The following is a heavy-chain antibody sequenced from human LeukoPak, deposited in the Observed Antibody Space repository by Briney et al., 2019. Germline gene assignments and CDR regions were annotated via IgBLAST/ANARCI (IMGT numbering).Heavy chain of an antibody. CDR3: ARGGRLWNDY. V-gene: IGHV4-39*07. D-gene: IGHD5-18*01. CDR1: GGSISSSSYY. Sequence: SETLSLTCTVSGGSISSSSYYWGWIRQPPGKGLEWIGSIYYSGSTYYNPSLKSRVTISVDTSKNQFSLKLSSVTAADTAVYYCARGGRLWNDYWGQGTLVTVSS. J-gene: IGHJ4*02. CDR2: IYYSGST.